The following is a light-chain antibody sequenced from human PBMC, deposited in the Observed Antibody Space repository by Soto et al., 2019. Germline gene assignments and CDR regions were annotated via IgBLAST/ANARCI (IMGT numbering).Light chain of an antibody. CDR1: SSNIGAGYD. Sequence: QSVLTQPPSVSGAPGQSVTISCTGSSSNIGAGYDVHWYQQLPGTAPKLLIYGNSNRPSGVPDRFSGSKSGTSASLAITGLQAEDEADYDCQSYDSSLSGSVVFGGGTKLTVL. CDR3: QSYDSSLSGSVV. CDR2: GNS. J-gene: IGLJ2*01. V-gene: IGLV1-40*01.